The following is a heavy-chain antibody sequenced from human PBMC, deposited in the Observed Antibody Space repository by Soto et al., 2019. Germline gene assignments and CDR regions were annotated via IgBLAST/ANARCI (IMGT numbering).Heavy chain of an antibody. V-gene: IGHV5-51*01. CDR3: ARLELHEDRAYCGGDCYPDAFDI. Sequence: GESLKISCKGSGYSFTSYWIGWVRQMPGKGLEWMGIIYPGDSDTRYSPSFQGQVTISADKSISTAYLQWSSLKASDTAMYYCARLELHEDRAYCGGDCYPDAFDIWGQGTMVTVSS. J-gene: IGHJ3*02. CDR2: IYPGDSDT. D-gene: IGHD2-21*01. CDR1: GYSFTSYW.